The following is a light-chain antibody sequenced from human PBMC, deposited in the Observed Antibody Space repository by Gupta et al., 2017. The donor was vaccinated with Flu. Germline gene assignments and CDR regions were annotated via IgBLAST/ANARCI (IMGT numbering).Light chain of an antibody. V-gene: IGKV3-11*01. J-gene: IGKJ3*01. Sequence: EIVLTQSPATLSLSPGERATLSCRASQSVSSYLAWYQQKPGQAPRLLIYDASNRATGIPARFSGSGSGTDFTLTISSLEPEDFAVYYCQQRSNWWEFTFGPGTKVDIK. CDR2: DAS. CDR1: QSVSSY. CDR3: QQRSNWWEFT.